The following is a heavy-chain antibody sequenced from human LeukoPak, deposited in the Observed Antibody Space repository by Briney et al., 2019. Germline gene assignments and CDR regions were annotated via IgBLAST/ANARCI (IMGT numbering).Heavy chain of an antibody. D-gene: IGHD5-24*01. CDR3: AKWLTDGWDIAPFDY. CDR2: IGRSSGRSGGAT. V-gene: IGHV3-23*01. J-gene: IGHJ4*01. Sequence: PGGSLRLSCAASGFTFDDYGMSWVRQAPGKGLEWVSAIGRSSGRSGGATYYADSVKGRFTISRDNSENTLYLQMNGLTAEDTAVYYCAKWLTDGWDIAPFDYWGQGALVTVSS. CDR1: GFTFDDYG.